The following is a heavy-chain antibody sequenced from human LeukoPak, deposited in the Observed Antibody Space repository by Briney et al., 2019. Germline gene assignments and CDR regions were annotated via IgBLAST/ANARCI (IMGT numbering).Heavy chain of an antibody. D-gene: IGHD4-17*01. CDR3: AKVLTTVTYNWFDP. Sequence: GGSLRLSCAASGFTFSSYWMSWVRQALGKGLEWVSAISGSGGSTYYADSVKGRFTISRDNSKNTLYLQMNSLRAEDTAVYYCAKVLTTVTYNWFDPWGQGTLVTVSS. J-gene: IGHJ5*02. V-gene: IGHV3-23*01. CDR2: ISGSGGST. CDR1: GFTFSSYW.